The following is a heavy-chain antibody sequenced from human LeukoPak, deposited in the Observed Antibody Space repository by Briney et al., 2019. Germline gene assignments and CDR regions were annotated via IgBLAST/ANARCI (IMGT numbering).Heavy chain of an antibody. CDR2: IYYSGST. V-gene: IGHV4-31*03. CDR3: AREVVVTEGYYYYGMDV. Sequence: SETLSLTCTVSGGSISSGGYYWSWIRQHPGKGLEWIGYIYYSGSTYYNPSLKSRVTISVDTSKNQFSLKLSSVTAADTAVYYCAREVVVTEGYYYYGMDVWGQGTTVTVSS. D-gene: IGHD2-21*02. J-gene: IGHJ6*02. CDR1: GGSISSGGYY.